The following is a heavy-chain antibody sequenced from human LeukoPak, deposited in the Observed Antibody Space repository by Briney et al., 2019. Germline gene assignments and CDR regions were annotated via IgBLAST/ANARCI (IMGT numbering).Heavy chain of an antibody. V-gene: IGHV3-23*01. D-gene: IGHD1-26*01. CDR1: GFTFNTYA. J-gene: IGHJ4*02. CDR3: AKGEGSSSSSIDW. Sequence: PGGSLRLSCAASGFTFNTYAMNWARQAPGKGLEWVSAISDSGGSTYYADSVKGRFTISRDNSKNTVYLQIHRLRAEDTAVYYCAKGEGSSSSSIDWWGQGTLVTVSS. CDR2: ISDSGGST.